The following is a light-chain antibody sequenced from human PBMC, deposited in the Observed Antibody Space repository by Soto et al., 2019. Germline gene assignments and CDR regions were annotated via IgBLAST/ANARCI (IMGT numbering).Light chain of an antibody. V-gene: IGKV1-33*01. Sequence: DIQMTQSPSSLSASVGDRVTITCQASQDISNYLNWYQQKPGKAPKLLIYDASNLETGVPSRFSGSGSGTDFTFTSSSLQPEDIATYYCQQYDNRPPMYTFGQGTKLEIK. CDR3: QQYDNRPPMYT. CDR2: DAS. J-gene: IGKJ2*01. CDR1: QDISNY.